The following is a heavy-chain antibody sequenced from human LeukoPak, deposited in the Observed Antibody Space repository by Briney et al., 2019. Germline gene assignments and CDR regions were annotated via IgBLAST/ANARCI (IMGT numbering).Heavy chain of an antibody. CDR3: ARYDSSGYSPY. Sequence: ASVKVSCKASGYTFSNYGISWVRQAPGQGLEWVGWISAYNGNTDYAQKLQDRVTMTTDTSTSTAYMELRSLRSDDTAVYYCARYDSSGYSPYWGQGTLVTVSS. D-gene: IGHD3-22*01. V-gene: IGHV1-18*01. J-gene: IGHJ4*02. CDR2: ISAYNGNT. CDR1: GYTFSNYG.